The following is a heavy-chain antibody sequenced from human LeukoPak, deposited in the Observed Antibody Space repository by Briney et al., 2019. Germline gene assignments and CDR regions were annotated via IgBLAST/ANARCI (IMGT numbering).Heavy chain of an antibody. CDR1: GHSITSAYF. V-gene: IGHV4-59*08. CDR2: IYYSGST. J-gene: IGHJ4*02. Sequence: PSETLSLTCSVSGHSITSAYFWGWIRQPPGKGLEWIGYIYYSGSTNYNPSLKSRVTISVDTSKNQFSLKLSSVTAADTAVYYCARHLKRGPFDYWGQGTLVTVSS. CDR3: ARHLKRGPFDY. D-gene: IGHD1-1*01.